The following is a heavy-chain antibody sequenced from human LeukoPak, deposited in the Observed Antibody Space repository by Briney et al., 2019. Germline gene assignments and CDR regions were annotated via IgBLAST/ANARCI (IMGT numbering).Heavy chain of an antibody. D-gene: IGHD6-19*01. J-gene: IGHJ4*02. CDR2: INSGSSTI. Sequence: GGSLRLSCAASGLTFSSYSMNWVRQTPGKGLEGVSYINSGSSTIYYADSVKGRFTISRDNAKNSLYLQMNSLRDEDTAVYYCARDRHSTGWYYFDYWGQGTLVTVSS. V-gene: IGHV3-48*02. CDR3: ARDRHSTGWYYFDY. CDR1: GLTFSSYS.